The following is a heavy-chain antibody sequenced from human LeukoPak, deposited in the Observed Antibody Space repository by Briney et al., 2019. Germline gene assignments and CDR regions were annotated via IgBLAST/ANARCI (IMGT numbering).Heavy chain of an antibody. J-gene: IGHJ4*02. V-gene: IGHV3-48*03. CDR1: GFTFSRYE. Sequence: GGSLRLSCAAYGFTFSRYETNWVRQAPGKGLEWVSYISSSGSTIYYADSVKGRFTISRDNAKKSLYLQMNSLRAEDTAVYYCARDRYGDENYWGQGTLVTVSS. CDR3: ARDRYGDENY. CDR2: ISSSGSTI. D-gene: IGHD4-17*01.